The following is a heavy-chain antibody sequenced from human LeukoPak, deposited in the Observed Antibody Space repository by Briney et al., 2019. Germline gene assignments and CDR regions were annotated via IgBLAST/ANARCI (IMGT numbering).Heavy chain of an antibody. Sequence: SETLSLTCTVSGGSISSYYWSWIRQPPGKGLEWIGYIYYSGSTNYNPSLKSRVTISVDTSKNQFSLKLSSVTAADTAVYYCARVSDGYNIVDYWGQGTLVTVSS. CDR2: IYYSGST. J-gene: IGHJ4*02. V-gene: IGHV4-59*01. CDR1: GGSISSYY. CDR3: ARVSDGYNIVDY. D-gene: IGHD5-24*01.